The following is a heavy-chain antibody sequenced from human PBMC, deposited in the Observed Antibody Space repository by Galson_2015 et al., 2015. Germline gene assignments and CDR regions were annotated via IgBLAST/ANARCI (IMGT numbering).Heavy chain of an antibody. V-gene: IGHV3-30-3*01. Sequence: SLRLSCAASGFTFSSYAMHWVRQAPGKGLEWVAVISYDGSNKYYADSVKGRFTISRDNSKNTLYLQMNSLRAEDTAVYYCARDREHIVVVPAAIPHYYYGMDVWGQGTTVTVSS. D-gene: IGHD2-2*02. CDR2: ISYDGSNK. J-gene: IGHJ6*02. CDR1: GFTFSSYA. CDR3: ARDREHIVVVPAAIPHYYYGMDV.